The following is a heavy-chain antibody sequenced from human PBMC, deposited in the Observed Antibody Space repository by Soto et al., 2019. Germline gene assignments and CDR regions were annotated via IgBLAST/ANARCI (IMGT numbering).Heavy chain of an antibody. CDR2: INWNGGST. V-gene: IGHV3-20*04. CDR1: GFTFDDYG. D-gene: IGHD1-26*01. CDR3: AGGRVGATTPFGY. J-gene: IGHJ4*02. Sequence: EVQLVESGGGVVRPGGSLRLSCAASGFTFDDYGMSWVRQAPGKGLEWVSGINWNGGSTGYADSVKGRFTISRDNAKNTLYLQMISLSAKDTALYYCAGGRVGATTPFGYWGQGTLVTVSS.